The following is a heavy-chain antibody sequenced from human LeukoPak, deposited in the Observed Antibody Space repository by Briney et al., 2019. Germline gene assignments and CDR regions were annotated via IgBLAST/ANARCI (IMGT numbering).Heavy chain of an antibody. CDR3: ATYDPLDY. V-gene: IGHV3-23*01. CDR2: ISGSGGRT. D-gene: IGHD3-3*01. Sequence: PGGSLRLSCAASGFTFSNAWMSWVRQAPGKGLEWVSGISGSGGRTHYADSVKGRFTISRDISKKTLYLQMNSLRAEDTAVYYCATYDPLDYWGQGTLVTVSS. J-gene: IGHJ4*02. CDR1: GFTFSNAW.